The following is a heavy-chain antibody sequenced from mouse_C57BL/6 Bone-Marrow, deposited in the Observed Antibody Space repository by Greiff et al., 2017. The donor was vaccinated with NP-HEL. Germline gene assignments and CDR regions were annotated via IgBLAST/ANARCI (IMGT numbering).Heavy chain of an antibody. CDR2: IDPENGDT. D-gene: IGHD1-1*01. Sequence: VQLQQSGAELVRPGASVKLSCTASGFNIKDDYMHWVKQRPEQGLEWMGWIDPENGDTEYASKFQGKATITADTSSNTAYLQLSSLTSEDTAVYYCTQKVLLRYWGQGTTLTVSS. CDR3: TQKVLLRY. J-gene: IGHJ2*01. CDR1: GFNIKDDY. V-gene: IGHV14-4*01.